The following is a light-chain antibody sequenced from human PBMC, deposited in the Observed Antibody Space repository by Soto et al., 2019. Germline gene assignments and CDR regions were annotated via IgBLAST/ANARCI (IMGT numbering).Light chain of an antibody. V-gene: IGKV3-15*01. CDR2: AAS. CDR1: QSIDSK. CDR3: QQYGYSPYS. Sequence: IVMTQSPATLSVSPGERATLSCRAGQSIDSKLAWYQQRPGQAPRLLIYAASTRATGIPARFSGSGSGTEFTLTISGLQSEDFAVYHCQQYGYSPYSFGQGTKLQI. J-gene: IGKJ2*03.